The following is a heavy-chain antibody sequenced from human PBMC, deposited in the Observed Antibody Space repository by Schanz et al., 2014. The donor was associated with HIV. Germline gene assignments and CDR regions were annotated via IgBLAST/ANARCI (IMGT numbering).Heavy chain of an antibody. CDR3: ARILLSSSGWYGGDY. CDR2: VYSGGSS. D-gene: IGHD6-19*01. CDR1: GGSFNGYY. V-gene: IGHV4-59*10. Sequence: QVHLQQWGAGLLKPSETLSLTCAVYGGSFNGYYWTWIRQPPGKGLEWIGRVYSGGSSNYNPSLRSRVTMAVDTSKNQFSLSLSSVTAADTAVYYCARILLSSSGWYGGDYWGQGTLVIVSS. J-gene: IGHJ4*02.